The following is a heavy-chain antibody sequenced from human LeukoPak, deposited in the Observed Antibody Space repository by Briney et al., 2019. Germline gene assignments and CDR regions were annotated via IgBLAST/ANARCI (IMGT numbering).Heavy chain of an antibody. CDR2: IYPGDSDT. CDR1: GYSFTSYL. J-gene: IGHJ4*02. D-gene: IGHD3-3*01. Sequence: GESLKISCKGSGYSFTSYLIAWVRQIPGKGLEGMGIIYPGDSDTRYRPSFQGEVTISADKSISTAYLQWSSLKASDTAMYYCARLPVVDFWSGVDYWGQGTLVTVSS. V-gene: IGHV5-51*01. CDR3: ARLPVVDFWSGVDY.